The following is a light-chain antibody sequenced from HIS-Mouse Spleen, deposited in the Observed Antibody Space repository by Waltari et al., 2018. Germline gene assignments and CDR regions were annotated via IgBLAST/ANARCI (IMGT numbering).Light chain of an antibody. CDR1: ALPKKY. J-gene: IGLJ3*02. CDR2: KDS. Sequence: SYELTQPPSVSVSLGQMARITCPGEALPKKYAYWYQQKPGQFPVLVIYKDSERPSGIRERFSGSSSGTIVTLTISGVQAEDEADYYCLSADSSGTWVFGGGTKLTVL. V-gene: IGLV3-16*01. CDR3: LSADSSGTWV.